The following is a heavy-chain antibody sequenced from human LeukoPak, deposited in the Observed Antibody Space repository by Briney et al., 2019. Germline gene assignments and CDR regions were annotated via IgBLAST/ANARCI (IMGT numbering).Heavy chain of an antibody. CDR2: ISYDGSNK. J-gene: IGHJ6*02. V-gene: IGHV3-30*04. Sequence: GGSLRLSRAASGFTFSSHAMHWVRQAPGKGLEWVAVISYDGSNKYYADSVKGRFTISRDNSKDTLYLQMNSLRAEDTAVYYCARGGYDYYYGMDVWGQGTTVTVSS. CDR3: ARGGYDYYYGMDV. D-gene: IGHD5-12*01. CDR1: GFTFSSHA.